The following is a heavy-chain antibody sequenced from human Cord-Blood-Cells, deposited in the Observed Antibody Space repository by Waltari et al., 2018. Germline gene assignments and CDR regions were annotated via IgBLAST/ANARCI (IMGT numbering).Heavy chain of an antibody. V-gene: IGHV3-30-3*01. CDR1: GFTFRSYA. J-gene: IGHJ4*02. Sequence: QVQLVESGGGVVQPGRSLRLSCAASGFTFRSYALHLARQAPGKGLEWVAVISYDGSNKYYADSVKGRFTISRDNSKNTLYLQMNSLRAEDTAVYYCASVSDSSSWYYFDYWGQGTLVTVSS. CDR3: ASVSDSSSWYYFDY. D-gene: IGHD6-13*01. CDR2: ISYDGSNK.